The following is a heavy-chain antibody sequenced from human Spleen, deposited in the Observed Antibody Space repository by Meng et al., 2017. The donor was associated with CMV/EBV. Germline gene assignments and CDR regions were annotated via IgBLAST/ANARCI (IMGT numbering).Heavy chain of an antibody. CDR3: TTDPIVGATTG. CDR1: GFTFSNAG. V-gene: IGHV3-15*01. Sequence: AASGFTFSNAGMSWVRQAPGKGLEWVGRIKSKTDGGTTDYAAPVKGRFTISRDDSKNTLYLQMNSLKTEDTAVYYCTTDPIVGATTGWGQGTLVTVSS. D-gene: IGHD1-26*01. J-gene: IGHJ4*02. CDR2: IKSKTDGGTT.